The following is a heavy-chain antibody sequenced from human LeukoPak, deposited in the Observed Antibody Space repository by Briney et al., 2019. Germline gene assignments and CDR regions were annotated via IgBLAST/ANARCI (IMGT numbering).Heavy chain of an antibody. CDR3: ASLASGSSGYGFYGMDV. CDR1: GHTFTNYY. Sequence: GASVKVSCKASGHTFTNYYMHWVRQAPGQGLEWMGIINPSGGSTSYAQKFQGRVTMTRDTSTSTVYMELSSLRSEDTAVYYCASLASGSSGYGFYGMDVWGQGTTVTVSS. V-gene: IGHV1-46*01. D-gene: IGHD3-22*01. J-gene: IGHJ6*02. CDR2: INPSGGST.